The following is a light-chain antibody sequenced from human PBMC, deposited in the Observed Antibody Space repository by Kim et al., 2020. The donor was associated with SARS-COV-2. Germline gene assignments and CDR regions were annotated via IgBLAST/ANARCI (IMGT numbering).Light chain of an antibody. V-gene: IGLV3-19*01. CDR1: SRSSYY. CDR2: GKN. J-gene: IGLJ2*01. Sequence: AAGQPVSSITQQGSRSSYYSSSYQQKPGRAPVLVIYGKNNRPSGSPARFSGSSTGNTASLTIIGAQPADDADYYCSSRDGSGNHVVFGGGTQLTVL. CDR3: SSRDGSGNHVV.